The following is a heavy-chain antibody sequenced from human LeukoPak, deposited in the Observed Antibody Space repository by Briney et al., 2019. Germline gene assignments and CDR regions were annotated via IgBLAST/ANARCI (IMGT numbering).Heavy chain of an antibody. Sequence: PGGSLRLSCAASGFTFSNYWMHWGRQAPGKGLVWVSRINSDGSSTSYADSVKGRFTISRDNAKNTLYLQMNSLRAEDTAVYYCARVSSGSYFGYYYYYMDVWGKGTTVTVSS. V-gene: IGHV3-74*01. CDR2: INSDGSST. J-gene: IGHJ6*03. D-gene: IGHD1-26*01. CDR1: GFTFSNYW. CDR3: ARVSSGSYFGYYYYYMDV.